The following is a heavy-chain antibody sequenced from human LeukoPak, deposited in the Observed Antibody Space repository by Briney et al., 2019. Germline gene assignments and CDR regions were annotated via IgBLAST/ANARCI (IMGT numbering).Heavy chain of an antibody. Sequence: GGSLRLSCAASGFTFSSYAMSWVRQAPGKGLEWVSAISGSGGSTCYADSVKGRFTISRDNSKNTLYLQMNSLRAEDTAVYYCATCVGCRFPGIAVAGATDAFDIWGQGTMVTVSS. CDR3: ATCVGCRFPGIAVAGATDAFDI. V-gene: IGHV3-23*01. J-gene: IGHJ3*02. CDR1: GFTFSSYA. D-gene: IGHD6-19*01. CDR2: ISGSGGST.